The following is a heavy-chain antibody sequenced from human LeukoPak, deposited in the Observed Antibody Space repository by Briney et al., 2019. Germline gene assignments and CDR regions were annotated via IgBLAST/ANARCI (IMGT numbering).Heavy chain of an antibody. CDR1: GGSISSGDYY. V-gene: IGHV4-30-4*08. J-gene: IGHJ5*02. CDR2: IYYSGST. CDR3: ARGVEEPAAGTRWFDP. D-gene: IGHD6-13*01. Sequence: PSETLSLTCTVSGGSISSGDYYWSWIRQPPGKGLEWIGYIYYSGSTYYNPSLKSRVTISVDTSKNQFSLKLSSMTAADTAVYYCARGVEEPAAGTRWFDPWGQGTLVTVSS.